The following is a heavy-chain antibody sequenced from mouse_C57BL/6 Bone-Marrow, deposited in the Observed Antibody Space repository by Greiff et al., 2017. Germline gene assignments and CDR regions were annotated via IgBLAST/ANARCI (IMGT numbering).Heavy chain of an antibody. Sequence: VQLQQSGAELVRPGASVKLSCTASGFNIKDDYMHWVKQRPEQGLEWIGWIDPENGDTEYASKFQGKATITADTYSNTAYLQLSSLTSEDTAVYYCTTDGPVWFAYWGQGTLVTVSA. CDR2: IDPENGDT. V-gene: IGHV14-4*01. CDR1: GFNIKDDY. J-gene: IGHJ3*01. D-gene: IGHD2-3*01. CDR3: TTDGPVWFAY.